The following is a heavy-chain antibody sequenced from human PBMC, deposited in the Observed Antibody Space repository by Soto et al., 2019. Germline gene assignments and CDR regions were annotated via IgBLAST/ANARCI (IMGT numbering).Heavy chain of an antibody. J-gene: IGHJ4*02. CDR2: IYYSGST. CDR3: ARRYGYYFDY. D-gene: IGHD4-17*01. Sequence: QVQLQESGPGLVKPSETLSLTCTVSGGSISSYYWSWIRQPPGKGLEWIGYIYYSGSTNYNPSLKRRVTISVATSKNQWSLKLSSVTAADTAVYYCARRYGYYFDYWGQGTLVTVSS. V-gene: IGHV4-59*08. CDR1: GGSISSYY.